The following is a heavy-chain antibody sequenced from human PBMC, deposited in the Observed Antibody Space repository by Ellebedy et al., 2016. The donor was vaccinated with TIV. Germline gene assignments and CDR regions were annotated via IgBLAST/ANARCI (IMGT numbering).Heavy chain of an antibody. D-gene: IGHD1-26*01. CDR1: GDSITNNDCF. J-gene: IGHJ4*02. Sequence: SETLSLTCTVSGDSITNNDCFWAWIRQPPGKGLEWIGSINYSGTTYYNPSLKSRVTISTDMSNNHFSLRLNSVTAADTAVYYCARERLLVGVSTGISELWGQGTLVSVSS. V-gene: IGHV4-39*02. CDR3: ARERLLVGVSTGISEL. CDR2: INYSGTT.